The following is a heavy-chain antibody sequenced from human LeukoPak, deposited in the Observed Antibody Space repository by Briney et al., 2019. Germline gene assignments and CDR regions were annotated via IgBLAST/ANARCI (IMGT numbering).Heavy chain of an antibody. CDR1: GYTFTSYD. J-gene: IGHJ3*02. CDR2: MNPNSGNT. Sequence: ASVKVSCKASGYTFTSYDINWVRQATGQGLEWMGWMNPNSGNTGYAQKFQGRVTMTRDTSISTAYMELSRLRSDDTAVYYCARGTPPSHYCSSTSCQRAFDIWGQGTMVTVSS. D-gene: IGHD2-2*01. CDR3: ARGTPPSHYCSSTSCQRAFDI. V-gene: IGHV1-8*01.